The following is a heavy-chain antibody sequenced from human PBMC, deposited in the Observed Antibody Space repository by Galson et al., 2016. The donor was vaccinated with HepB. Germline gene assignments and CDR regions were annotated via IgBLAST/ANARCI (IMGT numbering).Heavy chain of an antibody. J-gene: IGHJ6*02. Sequence: SVKVSCKASGYTFTTYALHWVRQAPGQRLEWMGWINAGNGNTKYSQKFQGRVTITRDTSASTAYMELSRLRSQDTAVYYCARRLSMAAATLDVWGQGTTVTVSS. V-gene: IGHV1-3*01. CDR1: GYTFTTYA. CDR2: INAGNGNT. CDR3: ARRLSMAAATLDV. D-gene: IGHD6-13*01.